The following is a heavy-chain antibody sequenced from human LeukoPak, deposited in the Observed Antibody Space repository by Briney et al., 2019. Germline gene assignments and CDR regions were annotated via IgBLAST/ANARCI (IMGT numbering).Heavy chain of an antibody. CDR3: ARGRGTQLGRIFLFDY. V-gene: IGHV3-21*01. Sequence: GGSLRLSCAASGFTFSSYSMNWVRQAPGKGLEWVSSISSSSSYIYYADSVKGRFTISRDNAKNSLYLQMNSLRAEDTAVYYCARGRGTQLGRIFLFDYWGQGTLVTVSS. CDR1: GFTFSSYS. CDR2: ISSSSSYI. J-gene: IGHJ4*02. D-gene: IGHD1-1*01.